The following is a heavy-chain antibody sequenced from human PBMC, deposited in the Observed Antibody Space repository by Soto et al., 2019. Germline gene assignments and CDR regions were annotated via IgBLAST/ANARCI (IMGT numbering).Heavy chain of an antibody. CDR3: ARAYGGYADY. D-gene: IGHD5-12*01. V-gene: IGHV4-30-2*01. J-gene: IGHJ4*02. CDR2: IYHTGTT. CDR1: GGSINSGGYS. Sequence: PSETLSLTCTVSGGSINSGGYSWTWIRQPPGKGREWIGFIYHTGTTYYNPSLKSRVTISVDRSKNQFSLKLDSVTAAGRDVYYCARAYGGYADYWGQGALVTVSS.